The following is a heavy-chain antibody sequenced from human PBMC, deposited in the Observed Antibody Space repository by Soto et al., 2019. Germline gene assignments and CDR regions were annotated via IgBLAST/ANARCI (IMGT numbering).Heavy chain of an antibody. CDR3: ARGWGYDSNDYYYAY. Sequence: QVQLVQSGAEVRKPGSSVKVSCKASGGTFSRHAISWVRQAPGQGLEWMGGIIPIFGTANHDQKFQGRVTIIADDSTSTVYMDLSSLRSEDTAMYYCARGWGYDSNDYYYAYWGQGTLVIVSS. V-gene: IGHV1-69*01. CDR2: IIPIFGTA. CDR1: GGTFSRHA. J-gene: IGHJ4*02. D-gene: IGHD3-22*01.